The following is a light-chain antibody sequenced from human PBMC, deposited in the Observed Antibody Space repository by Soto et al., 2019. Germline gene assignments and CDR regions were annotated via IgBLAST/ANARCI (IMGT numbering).Light chain of an antibody. Sequence: QSALTQPASVSGSPGQSITISCTGTSSDVGGYNYVSWYQQHPGKAPKLMIYDVSNRPSGVSNRFSGSKSGNTASLTISGLQAEDEADYYCSSYTSXSTLYVFGTGTKVTXL. CDR1: SSDVGGYNY. CDR3: SSYTSXSTLYV. CDR2: DVS. V-gene: IGLV2-14*01. J-gene: IGLJ1*01.